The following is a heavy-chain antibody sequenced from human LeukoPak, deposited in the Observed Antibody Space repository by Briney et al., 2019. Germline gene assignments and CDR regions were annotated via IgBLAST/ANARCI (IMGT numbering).Heavy chain of an antibody. CDR2: ISSSGSTI. CDR3: ARESTVTTCDY. J-gene: IGHJ4*02. D-gene: IGHD4-11*01. CDR1: GFTFSSYE. V-gene: IGHV3-48*03. Sequence: PGGSLRLSCAASGFTFSSYEMNWVRQAPGKGLEWVSYISSSGSTIYYADSVKGRFTISRDNAKNPLYLQMNSLRAEDTAVYYCARESTVTTCDYWGQGTLVTVSS.